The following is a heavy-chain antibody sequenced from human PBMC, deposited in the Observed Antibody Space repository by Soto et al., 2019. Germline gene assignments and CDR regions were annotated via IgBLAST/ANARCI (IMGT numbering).Heavy chain of an antibody. J-gene: IGHJ4*02. D-gene: IGHD3-9*01. V-gene: IGHV4-4*07. CDR1: SYSMSCLY. CDR2: IYSSGDT. Sequence: AETLSRTCTVSSYSMSCLYWTWIRPPAVKGLEWIGRIYSSGDTNYNPSLTGRVIMSLDTSKNQFSLKLTSVTAADTAVYYCARASQCKSYFDCFAWLDYWGQGTLVTVSS. CDR3: ARASQCKSYFDCFAWLDY.